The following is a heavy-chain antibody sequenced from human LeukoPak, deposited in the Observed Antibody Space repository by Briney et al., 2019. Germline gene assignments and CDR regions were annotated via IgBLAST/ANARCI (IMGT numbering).Heavy chain of an antibody. Sequence: GESLKISCKGPGYSFSNDWIGWVRQMPGKGLEWMGIIYPADSDTKYSPSFQGQVTISADKSISTAYLQWNSLGASDTAMYYCARRGCIGGTCYGYWGQGTLVTVSS. J-gene: IGHJ4*02. CDR1: GYSFSNDW. D-gene: IGHD2-15*01. CDR3: ARRGCIGGTCYGY. CDR2: IYPADSDT. V-gene: IGHV5-51*01.